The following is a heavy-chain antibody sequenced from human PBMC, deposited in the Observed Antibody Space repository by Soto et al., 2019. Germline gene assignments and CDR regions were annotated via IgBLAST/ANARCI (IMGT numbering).Heavy chain of an antibody. CDR1: DDSISSGGYY. V-gene: IGHV4-31*03. Sequence: QVQLQESGPGLVKPSQTLSLTCTVSDDSISSGGYYWSWIRQHPGKGLEWIGYIYGTGNMYYKSSLKSRLTFSVDTSKNHFSLKLTSVTGADTAVYYCARGTDTWFFALWGRGTLVTVSS. D-gene: IGHD3-9*01. CDR2: IYGTGNM. CDR3: ARGTDTWFFAL. J-gene: IGHJ2*01.